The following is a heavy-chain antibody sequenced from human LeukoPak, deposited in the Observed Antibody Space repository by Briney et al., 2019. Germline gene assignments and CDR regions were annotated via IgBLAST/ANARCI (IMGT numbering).Heavy chain of an antibody. CDR1: GGSFSGYY. CDR2: INHSGST. Sequence: SETLSLTCAVYGGSFSGYYWSWIRQPPGKGLEWIGEINHSGSTNYNPSLKSRVTISVDTSKNQFSLKLSSVTAADTAVYYCARDSTVTYYYGMDVWGQGTTVTVSS. CDR3: ARDSTVTYYYGMDV. D-gene: IGHD4-17*01. V-gene: IGHV4-34*01. J-gene: IGHJ6*02.